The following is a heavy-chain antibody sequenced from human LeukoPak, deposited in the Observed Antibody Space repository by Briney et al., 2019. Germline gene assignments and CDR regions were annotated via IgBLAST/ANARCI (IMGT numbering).Heavy chain of an antibody. Sequence: GASVKVSCKASGYTFTGYYMYWVRQAPGQGLEWMGWINPNSGGTNYAQKFQDRITMSRDTSISAAYMELSSLRSDDTAVYFCARAPETLDIWGQGTVVTVSS. V-gene: IGHV1-2*02. J-gene: IGHJ3*02. CDR3: ARAPETLDI. CDR1: GYTFTGYY. CDR2: INPNSGGT.